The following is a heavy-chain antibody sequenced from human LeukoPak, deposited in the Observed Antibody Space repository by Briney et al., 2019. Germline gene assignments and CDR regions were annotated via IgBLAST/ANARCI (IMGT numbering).Heavy chain of an antibody. CDR1: GGSISSYY. V-gene: IGHV4-59*08. CDR3: ASSTGRAFDI. Sequence: SETLSLTCTVSGGSISSYYWSWIRQPPGKGLEWIGYIYYSGSTNYNPSLKSRVTISVDTSKNQLSLKLSSVTAADTAVYYCASSTGRAFDIWGQGTMVTVSS. CDR2: IYYSGST. J-gene: IGHJ3*02.